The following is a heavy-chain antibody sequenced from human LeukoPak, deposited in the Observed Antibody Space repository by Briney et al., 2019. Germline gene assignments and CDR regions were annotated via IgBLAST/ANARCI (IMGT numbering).Heavy chain of an antibody. CDR1: GGTFSSYA. J-gene: IGHJ4*02. CDR3: ARGRRSVSGRDFDY. Sequence: SVKVSCKASGGTFSSYAISWVRQAPGQGLEWMGRIIPILGIANYAQKFQGRVTITADKSTSTAYMELSSLRSEDTAVYYCARGRRSVSGRDFDYWGQGTLVTVSS. V-gene: IGHV1-69*04. D-gene: IGHD3-10*01. CDR2: IIPILGIA.